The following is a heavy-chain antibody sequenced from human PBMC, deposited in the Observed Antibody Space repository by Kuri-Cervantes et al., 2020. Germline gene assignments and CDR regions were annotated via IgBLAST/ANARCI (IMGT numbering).Heavy chain of an antibody. D-gene: IGHD6-19*01. CDR3: AKGAGIFYHNYMDV. V-gene: IGHV3-9*01. CDR1: GFTFDDYA. CDR2: ISWNGGRI. Sequence: GGSLRLSCAASGFTFDDYAMHWVRQAPGKGLEWVSHISWNGGRIGYADSVKGRFTVSRDNSNNFLYLQMNSLRAEDTAVYYCAKGAGIFYHNYMDVWGNGTAVTVSS. J-gene: IGHJ6*03.